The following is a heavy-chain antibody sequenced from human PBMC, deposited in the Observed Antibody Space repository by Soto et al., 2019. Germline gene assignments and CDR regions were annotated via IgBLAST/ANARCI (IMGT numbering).Heavy chain of an antibody. D-gene: IGHD3-10*01. J-gene: IGHJ4*02. CDR1: GYTSSSIG. V-gene: IGHV1-18*01. CDR2: ISPHKGDT. CDR3: ARDLDASGSYYTDY. Sequence: ASVKVSCKTSGYTSSSIGISWVRQAPGQGLEWMGWISPHKGDTYYAQRLQGRLTMTTDTSTSTAYMELRNLRSDDTAVYFCARDLDASGSYYTDYWGQGTLVTVSS.